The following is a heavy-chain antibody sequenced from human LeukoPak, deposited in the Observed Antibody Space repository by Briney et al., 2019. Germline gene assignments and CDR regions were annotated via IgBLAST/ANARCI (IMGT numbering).Heavy chain of an antibody. CDR2: ISGGGGST. V-gene: IGHV3-23*01. Sequence: GGSLRLSCAASGFTFSSYGMSWVRQAPGKGLEWVSAISGGGGSTYYADSVKGRFTISRDNSKNTLYLQMNSLRAEDTAVYYCAKPYYDILTGYLGHFDYWGQGTLVTVSS. J-gene: IGHJ4*02. D-gene: IGHD3-9*01. CDR1: GFTFSSYG. CDR3: AKPYYDILTGYLGHFDY.